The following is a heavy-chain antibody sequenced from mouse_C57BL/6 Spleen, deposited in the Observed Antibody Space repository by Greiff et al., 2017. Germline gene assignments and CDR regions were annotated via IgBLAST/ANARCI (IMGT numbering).Heavy chain of an antibody. J-gene: IGHJ3*01. D-gene: IGHD2-4*01. CDR1: GYTFTGYW. V-gene: IGHV1-9*01. Sequence: QVQLQQSGAELMKPGASVKLSCKATGYTFTGYWIEWVKQRPGHGLEWIGEIEPGSGSTNYNEKFKGKATFTADTSSNTAYMQLSSLPTEDSAIYCGTRWDDSSWFAYWGQGTLVTVSA. CDR2: IEPGSGST. CDR3: TRWDDSSWFAY.